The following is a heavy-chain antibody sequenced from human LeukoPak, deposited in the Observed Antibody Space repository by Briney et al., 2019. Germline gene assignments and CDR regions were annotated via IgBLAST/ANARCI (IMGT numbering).Heavy chain of an antibody. CDR3: ARDRKRYSTSHNEYFQH. Sequence: PGRSLRLSCAASGFTFSSYGMHWVRQAPGKGLEWVAVIWYDGSNKYYADSVKGRFTISRDNSKNTLYLQRNSLRAEDTAVYYCARDRKRYSTSHNEYFQHWGQGTLVTVSS. V-gene: IGHV3-33*01. J-gene: IGHJ1*01. CDR2: IWYDGSNK. D-gene: IGHD2-2*01. CDR1: GFTFSSYG.